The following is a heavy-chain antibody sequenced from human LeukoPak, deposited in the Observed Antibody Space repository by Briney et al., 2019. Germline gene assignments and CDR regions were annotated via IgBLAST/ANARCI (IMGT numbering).Heavy chain of an antibody. CDR2: IKQDGSEK. V-gene: IGHV3-7*01. Sequence: GGSLRLSCATSGFTLINYWVNWVRQAPGKGLEWVANIKQDGSEKNCVDSVKGRFTISRDNAKNLVYLQMSSLRVEDTAVYYCASEGEIGFGFLYWGQGSLVTVSS. CDR1: GFTLINYW. CDR3: ASEGEIGFGFLY. D-gene: IGHD2-21*01. J-gene: IGHJ4*02.